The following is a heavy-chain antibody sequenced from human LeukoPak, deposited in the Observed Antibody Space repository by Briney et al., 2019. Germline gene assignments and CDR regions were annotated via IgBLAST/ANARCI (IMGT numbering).Heavy chain of an antibody. V-gene: IGHV4-39*01. D-gene: IGHD6-19*01. CDR3: ARHRYISGWSPIDY. Sequence: SETLSLTCTVSGGSIASSNYYWAWIRQPPGKGLEWIGSIYYSGTTYYKPSPKSRVTISVDTSKNQFSLKLSSVTAADTAVYFCARHRYISGWSPIDYWGQGTPVTVSS. CDR2: IYYSGTT. J-gene: IGHJ4*02. CDR1: GGSIASSNYY.